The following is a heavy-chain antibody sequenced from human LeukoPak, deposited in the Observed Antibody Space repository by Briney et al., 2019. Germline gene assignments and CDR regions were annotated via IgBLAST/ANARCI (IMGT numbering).Heavy chain of an antibody. V-gene: IGHV1-18*01. CDR3: ARDSREVLLWFGEFSP. D-gene: IGHD3-10*01. J-gene: IGHJ5*02. CDR1: GYTFTSYG. CDR2: ISGYNGHT. Sequence: ASVTVSCKASGYTFTSYGISWVRQAPGQGREWMGWISGYNGHTKYAQKFQGRATMTTDTSTSTAYMGLRSLRSDDTAVYYCARDSREVLLWFGEFSPWGQGTLVTVSS.